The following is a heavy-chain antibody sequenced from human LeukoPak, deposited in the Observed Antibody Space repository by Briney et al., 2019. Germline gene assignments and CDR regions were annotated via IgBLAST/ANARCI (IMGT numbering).Heavy chain of an antibody. V-gene: IGHV5-51*01. CDR2: IYPGDSDT. Sequence: HGESLKISCKGSGYSFTSYWIGWVRHLPGKGLEWMGIIYPGDSDTSYSPSFQGQVTISADKSISTAYLQWSSLKASDTAMYYCARHARYSSSWYWFDPWGQGTLVTVSS. J-gene: IGHJ5*02. D-gene: IGHD6-13*01. CDR3: ARHARYSSSWYWFDP. CDR1: GYSFTSYW.